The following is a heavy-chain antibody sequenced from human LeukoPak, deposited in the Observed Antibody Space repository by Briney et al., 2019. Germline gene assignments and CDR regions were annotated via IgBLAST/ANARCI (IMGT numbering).Heavy chain of an antibody. CDR2: INTDGSST. D-gene: IGHD3-3*01. Sequence: GSLRLSCAASGFTFSSYWMHWVRQAPGKGLVWVSRINTDGSSTSYADSVKGRFTISRDNAKNTLYLQMNSLRAEDTAVYYCARGGVGFLPQDYWGQGTLVTVSS. V-gene: IGHV3-74*01. J-gene: IGHJ4*02. CDR3: ARGGVGFLPQDY. CDR1: GFTFSSYW.